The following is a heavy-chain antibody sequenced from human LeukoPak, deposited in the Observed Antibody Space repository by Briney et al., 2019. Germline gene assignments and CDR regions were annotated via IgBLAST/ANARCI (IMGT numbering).Heavy chain of an antibody. Sequence: GSLRLSCEGSGFSFSSYWMTWVRQAPGKGLEWVANINQDGTEKYYVDSVKGRFTISRDNAKNSLNLQMNSLRAEDTAVYYCARVRWGGLYYFDYWGQGTLVTVSS. V-gene: IGHV3-7*01. CDR3: ARVRWGGLYYFDY. CDR2: INQDGTEK. D-gene: IGHD3-16*01. CDR1: GFSFSSYW. J-gene: IGHJ4*02.